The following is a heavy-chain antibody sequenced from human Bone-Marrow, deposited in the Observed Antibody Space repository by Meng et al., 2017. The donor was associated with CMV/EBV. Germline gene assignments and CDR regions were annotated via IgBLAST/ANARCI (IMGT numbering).Heavy chain of an antibody. D-gene: IGHD1-1*01. V-gene: IGHV3-48*03. J-gene: IGHJ3*02. CDR3: AKLGALEPPRVGAFDI. CDR2: IRSSESTT. Sequence: GESLKISCAVSGFTFSSYEMNWVRQAPGKGLEWVSSIRSSESTTYHADSVKGRFIISTDNAKNSVYLQMNSLRAEDTAVYYCAKLGALEPPRVGAFDIWGQGTLVTVSS. CDR1: GFTFSSYE.